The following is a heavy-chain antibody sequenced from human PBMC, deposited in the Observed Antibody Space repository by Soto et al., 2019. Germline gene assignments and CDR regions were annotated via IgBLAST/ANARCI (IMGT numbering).Heavy chain of an antibody. D-gene: IGHD5-12*01. J-gene: IGHJ4*02. CDR3: ARGHGRGYSGYDSRALDY. CDR2: IIPIFGTA. CDR1: GGTFSSYA. V-gene: IGHV1-69*06. Sequence: QVQLVQSGAEVKKPGSSVKVSCKASGGTFSSYAISWVRQAPGQGLEWMGGIIPIFGTANYAQKFQGRVTMTRDTSISTAYMELSRLRSDDTAVYYGARGHGRGYSGYDSRALDYWGQGTLVTVSS.